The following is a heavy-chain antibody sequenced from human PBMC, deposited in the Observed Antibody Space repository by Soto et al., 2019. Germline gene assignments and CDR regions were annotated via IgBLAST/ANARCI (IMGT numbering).Heavy chain of an antibody. CDR3: AREPERCADV. D-gene: IGHD1-26*01. Sequence: PSETLSLTCAVYGGSFSGYYWSWIRQPPGKGLEWIGEINHSGSTNYNPSLKSRVTISVDTSKSQFSLKLSSVTAADTAVYYCAREPERCADVWGNGTTVTVSS. CDR2: INHSGST. J-gene: IGHJ6*04. CDR1: GGSFSGYY. V-gene: IGHV4-34*01.